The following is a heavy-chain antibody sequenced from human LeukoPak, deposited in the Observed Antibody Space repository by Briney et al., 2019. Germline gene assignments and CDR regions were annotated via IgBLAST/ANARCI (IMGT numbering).Heavy chain of an antibody. CDR3: ARDLSGLDY. J-gene: IGHJ4*02. Sequence: ASVKVSCKASGYTFTDYYIHCVRQAPGQGLEWMGWIGPKNGDTHYAQKFQGRVTMTRDTSISTAYMELSRLRSDDTAVYYCARDLSGLDYWGQGTLVTVSS. CDR1: GYTFTDYY. CDR2: IGPKNGDT. D-gene: IGHD1-26*01. V-gene: IGHV1-2*02.